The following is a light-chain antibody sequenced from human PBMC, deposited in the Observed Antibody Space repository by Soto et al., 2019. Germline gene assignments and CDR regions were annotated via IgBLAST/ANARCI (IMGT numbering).Light chain of an antibody. V-gene: IGKV3-15*01. CDR3: QQYNNWPLT. Sequence: EIVMTQSPATLSVSPGERATLSCRASQSVNSNLAWYQQKPGQAPRLLIYAASTRATDIPAGFSGTGSGTEFTLTISSLPTEDFAVYYCQQYNNWPLTFGGGTMVEIK. CDR2: AAS. CDR1: QSVNSN. J-gene: IGKJ4*01.